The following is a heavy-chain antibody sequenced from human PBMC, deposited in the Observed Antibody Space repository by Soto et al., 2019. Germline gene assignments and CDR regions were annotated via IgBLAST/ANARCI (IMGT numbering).Heavy chain of an antibody. V-gene: IGHV4-31*03. D-gene: IGHD6-13*01. CDR3: ARGGSSWEGCYYMDV. CDR2: IFYRGSI. CDR1: GDSINNGGTY. Sequence: QVPLQESGPGLVKPSQTLSLTCSVSGDSINNGGTYWNWVRPFQGRGLEWIGYIFYRGSIHDKSCLKSRVDMSLDTSKNELSLTLRSATAADTAVYYCARGGSSWEGCYYMDVWGKGTTVTVSS. J-gene: IGHJ6*04.